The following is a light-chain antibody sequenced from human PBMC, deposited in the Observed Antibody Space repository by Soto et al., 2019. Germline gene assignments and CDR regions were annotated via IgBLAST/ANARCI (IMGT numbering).Light chain of an antibody. CDR1: SSDVGGYNY. J-gene: IGLJ1*01. Sequence: QSALTQPASVSGSPGQSITISCTGTSSDVGGYNYVSWYQQHPGKAPKLMIYYVSRRPSGVSNRFSGSKSGNTASLTISGLQAEDEADYYCSSYTSINSYVFGTGTKVTVL. V-gene: IGLV2-14*03. CDR3: SSYTSINSYV. CDR2: YVS.